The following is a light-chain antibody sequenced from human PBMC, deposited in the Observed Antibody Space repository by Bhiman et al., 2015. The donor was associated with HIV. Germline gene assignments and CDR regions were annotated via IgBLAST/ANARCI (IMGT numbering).Light chain of an antibody. J-gene: IGLJ1*01. Sequence: QSALTQPASVSGSPGQSITISCTGTSSDVGGYNYVSWYQQHPGKAPKLMIYDVSKRPSGVPDRFSGSKSGNTASLAISGLRSEDEGDYYCAAWDDRLSGYVFATGTKVTVL. CDR3: AAWDDRLSGYV. V-gene: IGLV2-14*03. CDR1: SSDVGGYNY. CDR2: DVS.